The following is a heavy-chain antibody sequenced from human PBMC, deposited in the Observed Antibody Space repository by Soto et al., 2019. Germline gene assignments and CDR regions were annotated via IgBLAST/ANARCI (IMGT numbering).Heavy chain of an antibody. V-gene: IGHV4-31*02. CDR1: GTSVSRDGYY. Sequence: QVQLQESGPGLVKPSQTLSLTCTVSGTSVSRDGYYWSWIRQRPGKGLEWIGYIYNSGSTYYNPSLKSRVTISVDTSKNQFSLTMDFVTAADTAVYYCASDLRLDNWGQGTLVTVSS. CDR2: IYNSGST. CDR3: ASDLRLDN. J-gene: IGHJ4*02.